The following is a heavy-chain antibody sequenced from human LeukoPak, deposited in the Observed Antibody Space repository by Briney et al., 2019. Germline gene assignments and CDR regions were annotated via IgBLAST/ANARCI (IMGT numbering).Heavy chain of an antibody. Sequence: GESLRLSCAASGFTVSSNYMSWVRQVPGKGLEWVSVIYSDGTISYADSVKGRFTSSRDNAKNTLYLQMNSLRVEDTAVYYCARDINWALGNPWGQGTLVIVSS. CDR3: ARDINWALGNP. V-gene: IGHV3-66*01. CDR1: GFTVSSNY. J-gene: IGHJ5*02. CDR2: IYSDGTI. D-gene: IGHD1-1*01.